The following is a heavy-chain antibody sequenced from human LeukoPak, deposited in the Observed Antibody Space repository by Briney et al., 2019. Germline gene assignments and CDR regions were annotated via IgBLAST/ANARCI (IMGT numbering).Heavy chain of an antibody. Sequence: SETLSLTCTVSGGSISSYYWSWIRQPPGKGLEWIGYIYYSGSTNYNPSLKSRVTISVDTPKNQFSLKLSSVTAADTAVYYCARGDTAMVPFDYWGQGTLVTVSS. J-gene: IGHJ4*02. CDR1: GGSISSYY. CDR2: IYYSGST. V-gene: IGHV4-59*01. D-gene: IGHD5-18*01. CDR3: ARGDTAMVPFDY.